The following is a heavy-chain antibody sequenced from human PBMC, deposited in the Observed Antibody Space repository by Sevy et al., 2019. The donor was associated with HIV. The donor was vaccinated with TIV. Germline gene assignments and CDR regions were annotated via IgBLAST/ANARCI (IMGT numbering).Heavy chain of an antibody. D-gene: IGHD3-22*01. CDR2: ISGRGFNT. CDR3: AKDRFDGSGYYPEGAFDI. CDR1: GVTLGDYD. V-gene: IGHV3-23*01. J-gene: IGHJ3*02. Sequence: GGSLRLSCTVSGVTLGDYDMSWVRQAPGKGLEWVSTISGRGFNTYYGDSVKGRFTISGDNSKNTLYLQMSSLSPEDTALYYCAKDRFDGSGYYPEGAFDIWGQGTKVTVSS.